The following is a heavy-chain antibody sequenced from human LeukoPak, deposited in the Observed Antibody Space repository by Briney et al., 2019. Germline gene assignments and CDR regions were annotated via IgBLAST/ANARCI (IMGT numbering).Heavy chain of an antibody. V-gene: IGHV1-2*02. J-gene: IGHJ3*02. CDR3: ARPNRLGYCSSTSCYSRDSFDI. CDR1: GYTFTGYY. D-gene: IGHD2-2*02. Sequence: GASVKVSCKASGYTFTGYYMHWVRQAPGQGLEWMGWINPNSGGTNYAEKLKGRVTITRDTFISTAYMELSRLRSDDTAVYYCARPNRLGYCSSTSCYSRDSFDIWGQGTMVTVSS. CDR2: INPNSGGT.